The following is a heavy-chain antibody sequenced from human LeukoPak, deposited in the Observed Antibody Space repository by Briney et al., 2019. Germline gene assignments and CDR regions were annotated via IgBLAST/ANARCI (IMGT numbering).Heavy chain of an antibody. CDR2: INSDGSST. D-gene: IGHD5-18*01. CDR1: GFTFSSHW. CDR3: ARAFTEMVTGYYMDV. Sequence: GGSLRLSCAASGFTFSSHWMHWVRQGPGKGLVWVSRINSDGSSTSYADSVKGRFTISRDNAKNTLYLQMNSLRAEDTAVYYCARAFTEMVTGYYMDVWGKGTTVTVSS. V-gene: IGHV3-74*01. J-gene: IGHJ6*03.